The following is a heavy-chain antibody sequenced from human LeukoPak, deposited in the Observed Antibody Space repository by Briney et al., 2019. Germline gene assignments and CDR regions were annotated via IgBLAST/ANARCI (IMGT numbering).Heavy chain of an antibody. V-gene: IGHV3-7*01. D-gene: IGHD7-27*01. J-gene: IGHJ4*02. CDR1: GFTVGSNY. Sequence: GGSLRLSCAASGFTVGSNYMNWVRQAPGKGLEWVANIKQDGSEKYYVDSVKGRFTISRDNAKNSLYLQMNSLRAEDTAVYYCARHVGISFWGQGTLVTVSS. CDR3: ARHVGISF. CDR2: IKQDGSEK.